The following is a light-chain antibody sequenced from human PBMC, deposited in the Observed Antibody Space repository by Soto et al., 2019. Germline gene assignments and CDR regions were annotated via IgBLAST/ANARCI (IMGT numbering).Light chain of an antibody. CDR3: SSYTRGTTVV. Sequence: QSALTQPASVSGSPGQSITISCTGTNSDVGAYNHVSWYQQYPGKAPKLMIYEVNNRPSGVSHRFSGSKSGNTASLTISGLRAEDEGDYYCSSYTRGTTVVFGGGTKVTVL. CDR2: EVN. V-gene: IGLV2-14*01. J-gene: IGLJ2*01. CDR1: NSDVGAYNH.